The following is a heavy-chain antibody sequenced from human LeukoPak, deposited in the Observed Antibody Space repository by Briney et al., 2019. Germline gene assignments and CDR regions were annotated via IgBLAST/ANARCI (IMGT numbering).Heavy chain of an antibody. Sequence: SETLSLTCTVSGGSISGYYWSCIREPPGKGLGWIGYVYYSGYTKYNSSLKSRITISVDTSKNQFSLRLSAATAADTALYYCARYPYGGNSPFDYWGQGTLVTVSS. V-gene: IGHV4-59*08. D-gene: IGHD4-23*01. CDR3: ARYPYGGNSPFDY. CDR1: GGSISGYY. CDR2: VYYSGYT. J-gene: IGHJ4*02.